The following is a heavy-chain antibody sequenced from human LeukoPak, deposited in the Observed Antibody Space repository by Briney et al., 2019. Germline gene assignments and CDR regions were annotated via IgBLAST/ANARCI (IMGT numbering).Heavy chain of an antibody. V-gene: IGHV1-69*13. J-gene: IGHJ4*02. CDR3: ARDRYSSSTFFDY. CDR2: IIPIFGTA. Sequence: ASVKVSCKASGGAFSSYAISWVRQAPGQGLEWMGGIIPIFGTANYAQKFQGRVTITADESTSTAYMELSSLRSEDTAVYYCARDRYSSSTFFDYWGQGTLVTVSS. D-gene: IGHD6-6*01. CDR1: GGAFSSYA.